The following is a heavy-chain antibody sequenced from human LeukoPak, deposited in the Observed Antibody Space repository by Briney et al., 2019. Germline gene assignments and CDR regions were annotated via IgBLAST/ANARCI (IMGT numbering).Heavy chain of an antibody. CDR2: IIPILGIA. CDR3: AREPFLTKNYYGSGGYFDY. Sequence: ASVKVSCKASGGTFSSYAISWVRQAPGQGLEWMGRIIPILGIANYAQKFQGRVTITADKSTSTAYMELGSLRSEDTAVYYCAREPFLTKNYYGSGGYFDYWGQGTLVTVSS. V-gene: IGHV1-69*04. J-gene: IGHJ4*02. D-gene: IGHD3-10*01. CDR1: GGTFSSYA.